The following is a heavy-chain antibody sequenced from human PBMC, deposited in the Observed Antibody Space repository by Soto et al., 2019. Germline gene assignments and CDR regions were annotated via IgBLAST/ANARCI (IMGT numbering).Heavy chain of an antibody. CDR2: IYTSGST. D-gene: IGHD6-19*01. V-gene: IGHV4-4*07. CDR3: ARDRMGCSGWPFGSWFAP. J-gene: IGHJ5*02. Sequence: QVQLQESGPGLVKPSETLSLTCTVSGGSISSYYWSWIRKPAGKGLEWIGRIYTSGSTNYNPALKRRVTMLVDTYKNQFSLNLSSVTAADTAVDYCARDRMGCSGWPFGSWFAPWGQGTLVTFSS. CDR1: GGSISSYY.